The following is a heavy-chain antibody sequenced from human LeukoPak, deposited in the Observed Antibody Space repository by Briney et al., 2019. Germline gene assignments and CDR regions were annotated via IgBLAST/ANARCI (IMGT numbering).Heavy chain of an antibody. V-gene: IGHV1-46*01. J-gene: IGHJ5*02. CDR3: AKDLYDNDWYNYFDP. D-gene: IGHD5-24*01. CDR1: GYTFTSYY. Sequence: ASVKVSCKASGYTFTSYYMHWVRQAPGQGLEWMGIINPSGGSTSYAQKFQGRVTMTRDTSTSTVYMELSSLRSEDTAVYHCAKDLYDNDWYNYFDPWGQGALVTVSS. CDR2: INPSGGST.